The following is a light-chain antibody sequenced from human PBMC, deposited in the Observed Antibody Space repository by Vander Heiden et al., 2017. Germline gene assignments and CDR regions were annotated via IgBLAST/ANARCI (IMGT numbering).Light chain of an antibody. Sequence: QSVLSPPPSASGTPGQRVTISCSVSSSHIGSNTIDWYQQPPRPAPNLRIYSNNRRPSGVPDRFSGSKSGTSASLTITGVQAEDEADYYCAARDDSRNRPVFGGGTKLTVL. V-gene: IGLV1-44*01. J-gene: IGLJ3*02. CDR3: AARDDSRNRPV. CDR1: SSHIGSNT. CDR2: SNN.